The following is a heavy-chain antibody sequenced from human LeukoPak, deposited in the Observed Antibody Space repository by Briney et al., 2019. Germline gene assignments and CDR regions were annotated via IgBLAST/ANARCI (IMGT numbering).Heavy chain of an antibody. CDR1: RGTFSSYA. CDR2: IIPIFGTA. CDR3: ARGLERFTVTMGY. D-gene: IGHD4-11*01. J-gene: IGHJ4*02. V-gene: IGHV1-69*05. Sequence: GASVKVSCKASRGTFSSYAISWVRQAPGQGLEWMGGIIPIFGTANYAQKFQGRVTITTDESTSTAYMELNSLRSEDTAVYYCARGLERFTVTMGYWGQGTLVTVSS.